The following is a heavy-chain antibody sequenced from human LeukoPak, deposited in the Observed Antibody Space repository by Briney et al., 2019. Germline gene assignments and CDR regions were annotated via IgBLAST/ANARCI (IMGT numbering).Heavy chain of an antibody. Sequence: GGSLRLSCAASGFTFSSYGMHWVRQAPGKGLEWVAFIRYDGGNKYYADSVKGRFTISRDNSKNTLYLQMNSLRAEDTAVYYCAKDRGAKYSSSWYEVDYWGQGTLVTVSS. V-gene: IGHV3-30*02. CDR2: IRYDGGNK. CDR1: GFTFSSYG. D-gene: IGHD6-13*01. J-gene: IGHJ4*02. CDR3: AKDRGAKYSSSWYEVDY.